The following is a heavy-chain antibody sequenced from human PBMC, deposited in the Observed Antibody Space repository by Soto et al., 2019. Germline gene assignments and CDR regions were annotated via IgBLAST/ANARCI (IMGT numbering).Heavy chain of an antibody. CDR3: ARGPYLGDHQY. CDR1: GYTFTTYD. CDR2: ISAYSGKT. D-gene: IGHD3-16*01. Sequence: QVPLVQSGGEVKKPGASVKVSCKTSGYTFTTYDISWVRQAPGQGLEWVGWISAYSGKTHYAQKFQGKVTMTTDTSTNTAYLELRSLRSDDAAVYDGARGPYLGDHQYWGQGTLVTVSS. V-gene: IGHV1-18*01. J-gene: IGHJ4*02.